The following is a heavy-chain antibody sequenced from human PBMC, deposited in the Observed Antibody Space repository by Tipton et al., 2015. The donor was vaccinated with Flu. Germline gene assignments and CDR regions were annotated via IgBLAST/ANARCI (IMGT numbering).Heavy chain of an antibody. V-gene: IGHV1-2*02. D-gene: IGHD3-10*01. CDR1: GYTFTGYY. Sequence: QLVQSGAEVKKPGASVKVSCKASGYTFTGYYMHWVRQAPGQGLEWMGWINPNSGGTNYAQKFQGRVTMTRDTSISTAYMELSRLRSDDTAVYYCARDQTLWFGELSAYYGMDVWGQGTTVTVSS. CDR3: ARDQTLWFGELSAYYGMDV. J-gene: IGHJ6*02. CDR2: INPNSGGT.